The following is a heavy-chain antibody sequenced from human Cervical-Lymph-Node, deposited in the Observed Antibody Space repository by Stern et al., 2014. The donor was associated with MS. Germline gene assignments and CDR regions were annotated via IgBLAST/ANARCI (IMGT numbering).Heavy chain of an antibody. V-gene: IGHV1-69*01. CDR3: ARGDSEAPIYYFDY. J-gene: IGHJ4*02. D-gene: IGHD2-21*01. CDR2: HTPLFDAT. Sequence: QMQLVQSGAEVKKPGSSVKVSCQTSGGTFSNYAISWVRQAPGQGLEWMGGHTPLFDATNYAQKFQGRITIPADESTRTAYMELSSLRSDDTAMYYCARGDSEAPIYYFDYWGQGTLVTVSS. CDR1: GGTFSNYA.